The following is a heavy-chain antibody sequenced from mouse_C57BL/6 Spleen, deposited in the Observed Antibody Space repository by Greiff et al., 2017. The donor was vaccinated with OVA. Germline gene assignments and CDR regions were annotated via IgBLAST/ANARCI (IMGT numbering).Heavy chain of an antibody. CDR3: ASLDYYGSSGLAY. CDR2: IRNKANGYTT. Sequence: EVQLQESGGGLVQPGGSLSLSCAASGFTFTDYYMSWVRQPPGKALEWLGFIRNKANGYTTEYSASVKGRFTISRDNSQSILYLQMNALRAEDRATYYCASLDYYGSSGLAYWGQGTLVTVSA. V-gene: IGHV7-3*01. CDR1: GFTFTDYY. J-gene: IGHJ3*01. D-gene: IGHD1-1*01.